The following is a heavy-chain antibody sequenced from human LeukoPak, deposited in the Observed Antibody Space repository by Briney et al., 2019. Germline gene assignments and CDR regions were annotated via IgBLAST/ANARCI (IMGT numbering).Heavy chain of an antibody. CDR2: FHYSGST. CDR3: ARDTIYGAFDI. V-gene: IGHV4-59*01. D-gene: IGHD3-3*01. Sequence: SETLSLTCTVSGVSISNYYWTWIRQPPGKGLEWIGHFHYSGSTNYNPSLKSRVTLSVDTSRNEFSLKMSSVTAADTAVYYCARDTIYGAFDIWGQGTMVTVSS. CDR1: GVSISNYY. J-gene: IGHJ3*02.